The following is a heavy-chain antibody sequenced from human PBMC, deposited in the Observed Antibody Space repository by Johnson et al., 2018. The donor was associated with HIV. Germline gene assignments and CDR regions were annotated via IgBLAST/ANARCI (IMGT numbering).Heavy chain of an antibody. CDR3: AREGGGYDGKGAFDI. J-gene: IGHJ3*02. D-gene: IGHD5-12*01. Sequence: QEQLVESGGGLVQPGRSLRLSCAASGFSFSNYAMHWVRQAPGKGLEWVAVISYDGSNKYYADSVQGRFTISRDNSKNTLYLQMNSLRAEDTAVYYCAREGGGYDGKGAFDIWGQGTMVTVSS. CDR1: GFSFSNYA. V-gene: IGHV3-30-3*01. CDR2: ISYDGSNK.